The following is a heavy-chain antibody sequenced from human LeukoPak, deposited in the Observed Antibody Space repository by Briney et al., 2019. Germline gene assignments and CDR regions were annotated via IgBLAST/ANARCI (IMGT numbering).Heavy chain of an antibody. Sequence: GGSLRLSCAASGFKFRDYAMSWVRQAPGKGLEWVSTVEKTGGRAYYADSVKGRFTVSRDNSKNTLYLQMNSLRAEDTALYYCAKQQGALIQQWNFDYWGQGTLVTVSS. V-gene: IGHV3-23*01. D-gene: IGHD5-18*01. CDR1: GFKFRDYA. J-gene: IGHJ4*02. CDR3: AKQQGALIQQWNFDY. CDR2: VEKTGGRA.